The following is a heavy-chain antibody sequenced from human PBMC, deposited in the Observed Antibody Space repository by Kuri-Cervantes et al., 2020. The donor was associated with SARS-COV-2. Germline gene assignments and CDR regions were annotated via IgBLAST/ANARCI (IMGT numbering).Heavy chain of an antibody. V-gene: IGHV4-38-2*02. D-gene: IGHD7-27*01. CDR1: GYSLRSVYY. CDR2: IYHSGSS. CDR3: ARAAGDQGEYYYYYYMDV. J-gene: IGHJ6*03. Sequence: LSCTVSGYSLRSVYYWGWIRQPPGKGLEWIGSIYHSGSSYYNPSLKSRVTISVDTSKNQFSLKLSSVPAADTAVYYCARAAGDQGEYYYYYYMDVWGKGTTVTVSS.